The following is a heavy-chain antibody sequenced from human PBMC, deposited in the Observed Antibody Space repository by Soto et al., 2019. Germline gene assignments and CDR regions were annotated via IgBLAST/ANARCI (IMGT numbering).Heavy chain of an antibody. Sequence: SVKVSCKASGYIFTGYYMHWVRQAPGQGLEWMGWINPNSGDANYTQKFQGWVTMTMDTSITTAYMEMSSLSYDDTAVYYCARDASAVPALDYCGQGTLVTVSS. CDR3: ARDASAVPALDY. J-gene: IGHJ4*02. V-gene: IGHV1-2*04. CDR2: INPNSGDA. D-gene: IGHD6-19*01. CDR1: GYIFTGYY.